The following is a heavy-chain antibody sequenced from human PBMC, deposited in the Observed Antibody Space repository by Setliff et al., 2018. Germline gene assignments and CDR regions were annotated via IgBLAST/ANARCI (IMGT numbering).Heavy chain of an antibody. V-gene: IGHV1-3*01. D-gene: IGHD2-2*01. CDR2: INAGNGNT. CDR3: ARDGFEIVVVPAAIYYYYYMDV. J-gene: IGHJ6*03. CDR1: GYAFTSYA. Sequence: ASVKVSCKASGYAFTSYAMHWVRQAPGQRLEWMGWINAGNGNTKYSQKFQGRVTITRDTSASTAYMERSSLRSEETAVYYCARDGFEIVVVPAAIYYYYYMDVWGKGTTVTVSS.